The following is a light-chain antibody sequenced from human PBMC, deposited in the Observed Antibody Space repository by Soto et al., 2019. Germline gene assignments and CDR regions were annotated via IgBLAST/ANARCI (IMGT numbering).Light chain of an antibody. CDR1: SSDVGSYNR. CDR2: EVS. CDR3: SSYTSSSTYV. V-gene: IGLV2-18*02. Sequence: QCVLNQPPSVSGSAGQSVTISCTETSSDVGSYNRVSWYQQPPGTAPKLMIYEVSNRPSGVPDRFSGSKSGNTASLTISGLQAEDEADYYCSSYTSSSTYVFGTGTKVTVL. J-gene: IGLJ1*01.